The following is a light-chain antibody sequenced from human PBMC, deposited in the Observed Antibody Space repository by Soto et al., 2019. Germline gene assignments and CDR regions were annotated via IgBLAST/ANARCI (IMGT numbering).Light chain of an antibody. CDR3: QQCRNWPLT. J-gene: IGKJ4*01. Sequence: EIVMTQSPATLSVSPGEGATLSCKASQNVYNNLAWYQQRPGQPPRLLIYDASTRATGILARFSGSGYGTEFTLTISSLQSEDFAVYFCQQCRNWPLTFGGGTKVDIK. CDR1: QNVYNN. V-gene: IGKV3-15*01. CDR2: DAS.